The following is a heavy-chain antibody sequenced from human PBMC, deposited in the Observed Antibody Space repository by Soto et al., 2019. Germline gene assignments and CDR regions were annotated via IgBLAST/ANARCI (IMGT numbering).Heavy chain of an antibody. V-gene: IGHV3-48*01. D-gene: IGHD4-17*01. CDR3: ARDLDYREGGDWFDP. J-gene: IGHJ5*02. CDR2: ISSSSSTI. Sequence: GKGLEWVSYISSSSSTIYYADSVKGRFTISRDNAKNSLYLQMNSLRAEDTAVYYCARDLDYREGGDWFDPRGQGTLVTVSS.